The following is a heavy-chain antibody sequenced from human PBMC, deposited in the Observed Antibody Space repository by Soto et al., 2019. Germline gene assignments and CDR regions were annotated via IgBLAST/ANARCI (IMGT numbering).Heavy chain of an antibody. J-gene: IGHJ3*02. CDR3: ARQTEWDPKRNAFDI. CDR1: GYSFTSYW. D-gene: IGHD1-26*01. Sequence: GESLKISCKGSGYSFTSYWIGWVRQMPGKGLEWMGIIYPGDSDTGYSPSFQGQVTISADKSISTAYLQWSSLKASDTAMYYCARQTEWDPKRNAFDIWGQGTMVTVSS. CDR2: IYPGDSDT. V-gene: IGHV5-51*01.